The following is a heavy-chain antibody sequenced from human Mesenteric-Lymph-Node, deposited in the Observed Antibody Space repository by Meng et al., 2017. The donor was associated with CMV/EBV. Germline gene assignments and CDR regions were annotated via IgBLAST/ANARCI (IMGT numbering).Heavy chain of an antibody. D-gene: IGHD3-3*01. V-gene: IGHV3-23*01. CDR3: VKNSFGVIVSPDS. CDR2: ISGDTT. J-gene: IGHJ4*02. Sequence: GGSLRLSCAASGFTFNIFWMSWVRQAPGKGLEWLSAISGDTTYYADSVKGRFTISRDNSKNTVSLQMNNLTAGDTALYYCVKNSFGVIVSPDSWGPGTMVTVSS. CDR1: GFTFNIFW.